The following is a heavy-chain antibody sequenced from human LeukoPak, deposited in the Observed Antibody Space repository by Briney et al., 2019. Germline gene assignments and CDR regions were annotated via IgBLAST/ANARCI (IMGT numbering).Heavy chain of an antibody. CDR1: GFTFSSYA. D-gene: IGHD6-19*01. J-gene: IGHJ4*02. CDR3: ARESRQLWLVRFAFDY. V-gene: IGHV3-30-3*01. Sequence: GGSLRLSCAASGFTFSSYAMHWVRQAPGKGLEWVAVISYDGSNKYYADSVKGRFTISRDNSKNTLYLQMNSLRAEDTAVYYCARESRQLWLVRFAFDYWGQGTLVTVSS. CDR2: ISYDGSNK.